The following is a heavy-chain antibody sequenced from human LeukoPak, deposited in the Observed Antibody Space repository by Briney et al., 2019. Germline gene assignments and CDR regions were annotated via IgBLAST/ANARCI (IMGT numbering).Heavy chain of an antibody. D-gene: IGHD5-18*01. CDR2: MNADGTNI. V-gene: IGHV3-7*03. CDR1: GFTFTTYA. J-gene: IGHJ4*02. CDR3: ARDPGYGAVDY. Sequence: GGSLRLSCAASGFTFTTYAMSWVRQAPGKGLEWVANMNADGTNIYHVDSVRGRFTISRDNAKNSLYLQMSSLRAEDTAVYYCARDPGYGAVDYWGQGTLVTVSS.